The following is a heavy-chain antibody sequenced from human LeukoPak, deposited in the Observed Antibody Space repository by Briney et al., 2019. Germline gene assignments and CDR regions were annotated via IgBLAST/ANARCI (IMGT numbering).Heavy chain of an antibody. CDR2: IYTSGST. Sequence: PSQTLSLTCTVSGGSIGSGSYYWSWIRQPAGKGLEWIGRIYTSGSTNYNPSLKSRVTISVDTSKNQFSLKLSSVTAADTAVYYCARVVDTAMITLHWYFDLWGRGTLVTVSS. V-gene: IGHV4-61*02. J-gene: IGHJ2*01. D-gene: IGHD5-18*01. CDR1: GGSIGSGSYY. CDR3: ARVVDTAMITLHWYFDL.